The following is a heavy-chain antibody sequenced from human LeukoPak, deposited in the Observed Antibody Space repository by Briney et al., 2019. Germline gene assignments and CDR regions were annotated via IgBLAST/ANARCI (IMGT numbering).Heavy chain of an antibody. CDR1: GFTFGDYA. Sequence: PGRSLRLSCTASGFTFGDYAMNWVRQAPGKGLEGLGFIRRKVYGGTTEYAASVKGRFTISGDDSKSIAYLQMNSLKTEDTAVYYCTRHMITFGGVIAYAFDIWGQGTMVTVSS. CDR2: IRRKVYGGTT. J-gene: IGHJ3*02. D-gene: IGHD3-16*02. CDR3: TRHMITFGGVIAYAFDI. V-gene: IGHV3-49*04.